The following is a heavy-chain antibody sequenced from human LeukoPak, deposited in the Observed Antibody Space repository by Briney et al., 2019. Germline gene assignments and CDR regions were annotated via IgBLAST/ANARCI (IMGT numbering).Heavy chain of an antibody. J-gene: IGHJ5*02. D-gene: IGHD3-10*01. Sequence: GGSLRLSCAASGFTFSSYSMNWVRQAPGKGLEWVSSISSSSSYIYYAASVKGRFTISRDNAKNSLYLQMNSLRAGDMAVYYCTRDLGYGSGSYYNYWFDPWGQGTLVTVSS. CDR3: TRDLGYGSGSYYNYWFDP. CDR1: GFTFSSYS. CDR2: ISSSSSYI. V-gene: IGHV3-21*01.